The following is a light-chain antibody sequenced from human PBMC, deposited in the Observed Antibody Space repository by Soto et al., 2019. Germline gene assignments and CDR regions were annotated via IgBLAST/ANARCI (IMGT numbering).Light chain of an antibody. J-gene: IGKJ4*01. CDR1: QSVSSF. CDR3: QHRSNWPRLT. Sequence: EIELTQSPATLSLSPGERATLSCRASQSVSSFLVWYQQKPGQAPRLLIYDGVNRVTGIPARFSGSGSGTDFTLTISSLEPEDFAVYYCQHRSNWPRLTFGGGTKVEIK. V-gene: IGKV3-11*01. CDR2: DGV.